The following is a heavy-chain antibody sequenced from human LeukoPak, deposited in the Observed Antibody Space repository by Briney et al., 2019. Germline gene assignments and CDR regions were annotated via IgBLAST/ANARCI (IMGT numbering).Heavy chain of an antibody. V-gene: IGHV1-3*01. D-gene: IGHD3-3*01. CDR3: ARHRSPLRFLEWLSQPEAGMDV. Sequence: ASGKVSCKASGYTFTSYAMHWGRQAPGQRLECMGWSNAGNGSTKYSQKFQGRVTITRDTSASTAYIALSSLRSEDTAVYYCARHRSPLRFLEWLSQPEAGMDVWGQGTTVTVSS. CDR1: GYTFTSYA. J-gene: IGHJ6*02. CDR2: SNAGNGST.